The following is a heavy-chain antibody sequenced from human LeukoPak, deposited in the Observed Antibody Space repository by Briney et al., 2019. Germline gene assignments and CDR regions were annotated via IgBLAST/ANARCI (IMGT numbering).Heavy chain of an antibody. CDR2: ISYDGSNK. Sequence: PGRSLRLSCAASGFTFSSYAMHWVRQAPGKGLEWVAVISYDGSNKYYADSVKGRFTISRDNSKNTLYLQMNSLRAEDTAVYYCARRWFGELPIDYWGQGTLVTVSS. CDR1: GFTFSSYA. J-gene: IGHJ4*02. CDR3: ARRWFGELPIDY. V-gene: IGHV3-30-3*01. D-gene: IGHD3-10*01.